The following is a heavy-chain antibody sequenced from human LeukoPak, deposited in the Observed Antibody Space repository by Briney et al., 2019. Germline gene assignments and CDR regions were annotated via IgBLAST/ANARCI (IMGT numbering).Heavy chain of an antibody. Sequence: SETLSLTCTVSGASVSTRNYYWSWIRQPPGKGLEWIGYVYYSGNTNYNPSLQTRVTMSVDTSRNQFSLKLTSVTAADTAVYFCARDLYGSGSFPPESPWGQGILVTVSS. D-gene: IGHD3-10*01. CDR3: ARDLYGSGSFPPESP. CDR2: VYYSGNT. V-gene: IGHV4-61*01. J-gene: IGHJ5*02. CDR1: GASVSTRNYY.